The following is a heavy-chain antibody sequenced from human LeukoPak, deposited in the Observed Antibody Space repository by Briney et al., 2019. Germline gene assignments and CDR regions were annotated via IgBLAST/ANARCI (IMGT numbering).Heavy chain of an antibody. CDR3: ARDHDSTDNYYDY. CDR1: GFIVSSNH. Sequence: GGSLRLSCAASGFIVSSNHMSWVRQAPGKGLEWVSVTYTGGSTYYTDSVKGRFTISRDNSKNTMYLQMNSLRAEDTAVYFCARDHDSTDNYYDYWGQGTLVTVSS. CDR2: TYTGGST. J-gene: IGHJ4*02. V-gene: IGHV3-66*01. D-gene: IGHD3-22*01.